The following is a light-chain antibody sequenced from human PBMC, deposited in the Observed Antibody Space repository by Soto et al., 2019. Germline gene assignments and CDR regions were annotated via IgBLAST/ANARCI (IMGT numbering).Light chain of an antibody. V-gene: IGKV3-20*01. CDR1: QSVSSNY. CDR3: QQYGSSPT. Sequence: EIVLTQSPGTLSLSPGERATLSCRSSQSVSSNYLAWYQQKPDQAPRLVIYDVSGRATGIPDRFSGSGSGTDFPLTISRLEPEDFAVYYCQQYGSSPTFGQGTKVDIK. CDR2: DVS. J-gene: IGKJ1*01.